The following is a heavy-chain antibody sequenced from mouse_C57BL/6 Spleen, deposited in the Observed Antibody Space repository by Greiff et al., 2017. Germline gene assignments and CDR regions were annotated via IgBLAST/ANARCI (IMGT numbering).Heavy chain of an antibody. V-gene: IGHV1-80*01. CDR1: GYAFSSYW. Sequence: VQLQQSGAELVKPGASVKISCKASGYAFSSYWMNWVKQRPGKGLEWIGQIYPGDGDTTYNGKFKGKATLTADKSSSTAYMQLSSLTSEDSAVYFCARRYYGTPLDYWGQGTTLTVSS. D-gene: IGHD1-1*01. CDR3: ARRYYGTPLDY. J-gene: IGHJ2*01. CDR2: IYPGDGDT.